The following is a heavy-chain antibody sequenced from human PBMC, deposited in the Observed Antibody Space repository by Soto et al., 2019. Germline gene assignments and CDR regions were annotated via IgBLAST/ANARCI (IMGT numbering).Heavy chain of an antibody. CDR2: INAGNGNT. CDR3: ARGDLWLFDY. CDR1: GYTFTSYA. J-gene: IGHJ4*02. Sequence: QVQLVQSGDEEKKPGASVKVSCKASGYTFTSYAIHWVRQAPGQRLEWMGWINAGNGNTKYSQKFQGRVTITRDTSASTAYSELSSLKSEDTAVYYCARGDLWLFDYWGQGTLVTVSS. D-gene: IGHD2-21*01. V-gene: IGHV1-3*05.